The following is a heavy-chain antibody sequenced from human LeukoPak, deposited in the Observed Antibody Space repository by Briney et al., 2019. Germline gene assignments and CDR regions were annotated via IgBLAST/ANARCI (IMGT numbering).Heavy chain of an antibody. CDR1: GGSISSYY. J-gene: IGHJ5*02. V-gene: IGHV4-59*01. Sequence: SETLSLTCTVAGGSISSYYWSWIRQPHGKGLEWNGYIYYSGSTNYNPSLKSRVTISVDTSKNQFSLKLSSVTAADTAVFYCARTHSSSLIWFDPWGQGTLVIVSS. D-gene: IGHD6-13*01. CDR2: IYYSGST. CDR3: ARTHSSSLIWFDP.